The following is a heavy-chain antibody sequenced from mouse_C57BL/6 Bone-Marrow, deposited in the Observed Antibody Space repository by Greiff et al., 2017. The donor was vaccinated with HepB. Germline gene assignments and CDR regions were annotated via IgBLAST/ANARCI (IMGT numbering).Heavy chain of an antibody. J-gene: IGHJ4*01. CDR1: GYTFTSYW. D-gene: IGHD1-1*01. V-gene: IGHV1-53*01. Sequence: QVHVKQPGTELVKPGASVKLSCKASGYTFTSYWMHWVKQRPGQGLEWIGNINPSNGGTNYNEKFKSKATLTVDKSSSTAYMQLSSLTSEDSAVYYCARGDYYYYYAMDYWGQGTSVTVSS. CDR2: INPSNGGT. CDR3: ARGDYYYYYAMDY.